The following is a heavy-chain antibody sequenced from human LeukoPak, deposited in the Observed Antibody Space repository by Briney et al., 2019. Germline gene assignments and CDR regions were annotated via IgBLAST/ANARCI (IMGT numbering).Heavy chain of an antibody. CDR3: ARGLSSGWSDYYYYGMDV. CDR1: GFTFSSYS. V-gene: IGHV3-48*04. D-gene: IGHD6-19*01. CDR2: ISSSSSTI. J-gene: IGHJ6*02. Sequence: GGSLRLSCAASGFTFSSYSMNWVRQAPGKGLEWVSYISSSSSTIYYADSVTGRFTISRDNAKNSLYLQMNSLRAEDTAVYYCARGLSSGWSDYYYYGMDVWGQGTTVTVSS.